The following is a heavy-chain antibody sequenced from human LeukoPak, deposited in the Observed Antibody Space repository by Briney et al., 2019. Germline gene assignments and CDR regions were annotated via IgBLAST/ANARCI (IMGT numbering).Heavy chain of an antibody. CDR3: ARVMSGSGSKYFDY. J-gene: IGHJ4*02. Sequence: GGSLRPSCAASGFTFSSFPMHWVRQVPGKGLEYVSAISSTGETSYYANSVKDRFTISRDNYKNTLYLQMGSLRAEDMAVYYCARVMSGSGSKYFDYWGQGTLVTVSS. V-gene: IGHV3-64*01. CDR1: GFTFSSFP. CDR2: ISSTGETS. D-gene: IGHD3-10*01.